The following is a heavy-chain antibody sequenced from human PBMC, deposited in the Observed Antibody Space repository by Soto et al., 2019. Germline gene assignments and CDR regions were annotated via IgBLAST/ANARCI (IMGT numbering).Heavy chain of an antibody. CDR3: ARTSYYDSTGYYNMDV. CDR2: IHHSETT. J-gene: IGHJ6*02. V-gene: IGHV4-4*02. CDR1: GGSISSNNW. Sequence: QVQLQESGPGLVKPSGTLSLTCAISGGSISSNNWWTWVRQSPGKGLEWIGEIHHSETTNYNPSLERRVTISVDKSKNQFSLKLTSVTAADTADYYCARTSYYDSTGYYNMDVWGQGTTVTVSS. D-gene: IGHD3-22*01.